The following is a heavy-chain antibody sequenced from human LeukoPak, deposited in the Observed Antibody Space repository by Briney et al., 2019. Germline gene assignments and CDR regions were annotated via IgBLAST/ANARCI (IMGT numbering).Heavy chain of an antibody. CDR3: ARHPSPWAYSSSEYYFDY. CDR2: IYTSGST. CDR1: GGSISSGDYY. D-gene: IGHD6-6*01. V-gene: IGHV4-30-4*01. Sequence: PQTLSLTCTVSGGSISSGDYYWSWIRQPPGKGLEWIGYIYTSGSTNYNPSLKSRVTISVDTSKNQFSLKLSSVTAADTAVYYCARHPSPWAYSSSEYYFDYWGQGTLVTVSS. J-gene: IGHJ4*02.